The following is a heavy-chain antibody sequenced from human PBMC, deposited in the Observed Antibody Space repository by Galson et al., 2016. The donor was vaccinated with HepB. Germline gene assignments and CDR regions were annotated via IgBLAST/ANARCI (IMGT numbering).Heavy chain of an antibody. D-gene: IGHD1-26*01. Sequence: SVKVSCKASGYTFTTYGINRVRQAPGQGLEWMGWISTYNGNTNYAQKLQGRVTMTTDTSTATAYMELRSLRSDDTAVYYCAREQEVGYGMDVWGQGTTVTVSS. V-gene: IGHV1-18*01. CDR2: ISTYNGNT. CDR1: GYTFTTYG. CDR3: AREQEVGYGMDV. J-gene: IGHJ6*02.